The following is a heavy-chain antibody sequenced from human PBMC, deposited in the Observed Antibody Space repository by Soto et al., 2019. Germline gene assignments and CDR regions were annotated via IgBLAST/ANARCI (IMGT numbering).Heavy chain of an antibody. D-gene: IGHD2-15*01. CDR3: ARGQIYCSGGSCYGVYGFDY. V-gene: IGHV1-8*01. J-gene: IGHJ4*02. CDR2: MNPNSGNT. CDR1: GYTFTSYY. Sequence: GASVKVSCKASGYTFTSYYINWVRQATGQGLEWMGWMNPNSGNTGYAQKFQGRVTMTRNTSISTAYMELSSLRSEDTAVYYCARGQIYCSGGSCYGVYGFDYWGQGTLVTVSS.